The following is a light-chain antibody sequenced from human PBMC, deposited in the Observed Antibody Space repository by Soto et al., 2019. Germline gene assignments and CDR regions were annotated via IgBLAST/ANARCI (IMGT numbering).Light chain of an antibody. CDR3: SSYAGRNNVI. CDR2: EVT. Sequence: QSALTQPPSASGSPGQSVTISCTGTSSDVGDYNYVSWYQQHPGKAPKLMIYEVTKRPSGVPDRFSGSKSGNTAFLTVSGLRAEDEADYFCSSYAGRNNVIFGGGTKLTVL. CDR1: SSDVGDYNY. V-gene: IGLV2-8*01. J-gene: IGLJ2*01.